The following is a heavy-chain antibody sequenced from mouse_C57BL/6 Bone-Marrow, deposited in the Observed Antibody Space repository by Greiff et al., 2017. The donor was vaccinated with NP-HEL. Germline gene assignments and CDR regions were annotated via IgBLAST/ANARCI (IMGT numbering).Heavy chain of an antibody. V-gene: IGHV1-26*01. J-gene: IGHJ1*03. CDR2: INPNNGGT. CDR3: ARDDSYWYFDV. D-gene: IGHD2-3*01. CDR1: GYTFTDYY. Sequence: VQLQQSGPELVKPGASVKISCKASGYTFTDYYMNWVKQSHGKSLEWIGDINPNNGGTSYNQKFKGKATLTVDKSSSTAYMELRSLTSEDSAVSNCARDDSYWYFDVWGTGTTVTVSS.